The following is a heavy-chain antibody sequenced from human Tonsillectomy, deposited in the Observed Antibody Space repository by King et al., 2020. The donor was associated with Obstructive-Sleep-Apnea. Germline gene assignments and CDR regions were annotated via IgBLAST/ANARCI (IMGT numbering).Heavy chain of an antibody. CDR2: ISIISYM. V-gene: IGHV3-21*01. J-gene: IGHJ4*02. CDR1: GFTFSSYS. D-gene: IGHD3-10*01. CDR3: ARDQGTRGDY. Sequence: VQLVESGGGLVKPGGSLRLSCAASGFTFSSYSMNWVRQAPGKGLEWVSSISIISYMYSADSVKGRFTTSRDNAKNSLYLQMNSLRAEDTAVYYCARDQGTRGDYWGQGTLVTVSS.